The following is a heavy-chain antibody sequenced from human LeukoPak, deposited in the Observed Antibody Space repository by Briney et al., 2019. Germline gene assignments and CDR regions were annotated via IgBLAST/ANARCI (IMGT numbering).Heavy chain of an antibody. CDR3: AREEGYSYGNWAYYYYYGMDV. CDR2: IKQDGSEK. CDR1: GFTVNSNY. J-gene: IGHJ6*02. V-gene: IGHV3-7*03. Sequence: GGSLRLSCAASGFTVNSNYMIWVRQAPGKGLEWVANIKQDGSEKYYVDSVKGRFTISRDNAKNSLYLQMNSLRAEDTAVYYCAREEGYSYGNWAYYYYYGMDVWGQGTTVTVSS. D-gene: IGHD5-18*01.